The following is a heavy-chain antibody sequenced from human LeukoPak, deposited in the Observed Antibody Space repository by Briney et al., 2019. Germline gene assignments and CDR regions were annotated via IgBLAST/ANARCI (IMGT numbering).Heavy chain of an antibody. CDR3: ARVPVWVGGDYLYYFDY. V-gene: IGHV4-39*07. J-gene: IGHJ4*02. CDR1: GGSISSSSYY. D-gene: IGHD2-21*02. Sequence: PSETLSLTCTVSGGSISSSSYYWGWIRQPPGKGLEWIGSIYYSGSTYYNPSLKSRVTISVDTSKNQFSLKLSSVTAADTAVYYCARVPVWVGGDYLYYFDYWGQGTLVTVSS. CDR2: IYYSGST.